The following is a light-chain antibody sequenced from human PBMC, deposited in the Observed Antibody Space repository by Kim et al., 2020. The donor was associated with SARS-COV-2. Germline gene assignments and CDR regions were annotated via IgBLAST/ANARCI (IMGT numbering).Light chain of an antibody. CDR3: HQLNSDPLT. J-gene: IGKJ4*01. V-gene: IGKV1-9*01. CDR2: SAY. CDR1: LGFSIY. Sequence: VSFVDRESLTFRASLGFSIYFASDHHKHEEAPKLLISSAYPFQNGVPQRFSGSGAGTDLSLTICRLQPEDFATYYCHQLNSDPLTFGGGTQVYIK.